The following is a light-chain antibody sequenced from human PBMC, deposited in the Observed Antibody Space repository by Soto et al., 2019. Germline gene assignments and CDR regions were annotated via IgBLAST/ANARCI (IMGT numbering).Light chain of an antibody. CDR3: QQRSSWPPL. CDR2: GAS. V-gene: IGKV3-11*01. CDR1: QSVGSY. Sequence: EIVLTQSPATLSLYPGERATLSCRASQSVGSYLVWYQQKPGQAPRLLIHGASNRATGIPARFSGSGSGTDFPLTISSLEPGDFAVYYCQQRSSWPPLFGQGTRLEIK. J-gene: IGKJ5*01.